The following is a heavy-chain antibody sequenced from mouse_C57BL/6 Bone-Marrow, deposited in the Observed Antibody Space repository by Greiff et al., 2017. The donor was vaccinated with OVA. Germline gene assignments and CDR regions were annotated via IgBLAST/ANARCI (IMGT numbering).Heavy chain of an antibody. CDR2: ISNLAYSI. V-gene: IGHV5-15*04. J-gene: IGHJ4*01. CDR3: ARRKRYYAMDY. Sequence: EVKLVESGGGLVQPGGSLKLSCAASGFTFSDYGMAWVRQAPRKGPEWVAFISNLAYSIYYADTVTGRFTIARVNAKNTLYLEMSSLRAEDTAMYYCARRKRYYAMDYWGQGTSVTVSS. CDR1: GFTFSDYG.